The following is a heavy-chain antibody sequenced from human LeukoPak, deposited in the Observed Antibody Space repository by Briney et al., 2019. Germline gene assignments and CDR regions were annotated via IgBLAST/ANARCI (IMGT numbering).Heavy chain of an antibody. J-gene: IGHJ4*02. D-gene: IGHD2-15*01. CDR3: AKAPVTTCRGAFCYPFDY. Sequence: GGSLRLSCAASGFTLSSYAMSWVRQAPGKGLEWVSAISDTGNTYHADSVKGRFTISRDGSKNTLFLQMNRLRPEDAAVYYCAKAPVTTCRGAFCYPFDYWGLGTLVTVSS. CDR2: ISDTGNT. CDR1: GFTLSSYA. V-gene: IGHV3-23*01.